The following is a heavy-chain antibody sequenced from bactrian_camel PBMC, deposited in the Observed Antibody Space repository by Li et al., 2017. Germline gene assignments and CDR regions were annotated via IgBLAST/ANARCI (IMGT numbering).Heavy chain of an antibody. J-gene: IGHJ6*01. D-gene: IGHD6*01. CDR1: GGSVNDRC. CDR3: AAVRYGGSWYPLCRARSADFGY. CDR2: IDTGDGST. Sequence: QLVESGGGSAQTGGSLRVSCEASGGSVNDRCLGWFRQAPGREREAVAVIDTGDGSTYYLNSVEGRFTISQDSAKNTVYLQMNNLKPEDTGMYYCAAVRYGGSWYPLCRARSADFGYWGQGTQVTVS. V-gene: IGHV3S28*01.